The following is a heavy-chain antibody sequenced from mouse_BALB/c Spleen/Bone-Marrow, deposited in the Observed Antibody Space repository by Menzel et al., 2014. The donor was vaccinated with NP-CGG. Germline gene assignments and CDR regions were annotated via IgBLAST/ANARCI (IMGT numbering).Heavy chain of an antibody. CDR1: GFSLTGYA. Sequence: QVQLKESGPGLVAPSQSLSITCTVSGFSLTGYAVNWVRQPPGKGLGWLGMIWGDGSTDYNSALKSRLSISEDNSKSQVFLKMNSLQTDDTARYYCAREDPGALDYWGQGTSVTVSS. CDR3: AREDPGALDY. CDR2: IWGDGST. V-gene: IGHV2-6-7*01. J-gene: IGHJ4*01.